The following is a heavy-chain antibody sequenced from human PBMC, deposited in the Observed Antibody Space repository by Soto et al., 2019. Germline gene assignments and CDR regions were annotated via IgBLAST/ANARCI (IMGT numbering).Heavy chain of an antibody. CDR2: ISYDGSNK. CDR3: ARDKTYDSSGYYHYYYYYGMDV. J-gene: IGHJ6*02. Sequence: GGSLRLSCAASGFTFSSYAMHWVRQAPGKGLEWVAVISYDGSNKYYADSVKGRFTISRDNSKNTLYLQMNSLRAEDTAVYYCARDKTYDSSGYYHYYYYYGMDVWGQGTKVTVYS. CDR1: GFTFSSYA. D-gene: IGHD3-22*01. V-gene: IGHV3-30-3*01.